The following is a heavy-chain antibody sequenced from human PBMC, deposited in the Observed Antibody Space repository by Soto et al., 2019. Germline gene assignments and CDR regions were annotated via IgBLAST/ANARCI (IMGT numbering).Heavy chain of an antibody. J-gene: IGHJ4*02. D-gene: IGHD2-21*01. CDR3: ARDPCPYYYIAY. CDR1: GGSITTAGYS. Sequence: TLSLTCAVSGGSITTAGYSWSWIRQPPGKGLEWIGYIYHGGTTYYNPSLKSRVTISSDRSKNQFFLILTSVTPADTAAYFCARDPCPYYYIAYRVQGTLVSVSS. V-gene: IGHV4-30-2*01. CDR2: IYHGGTT.